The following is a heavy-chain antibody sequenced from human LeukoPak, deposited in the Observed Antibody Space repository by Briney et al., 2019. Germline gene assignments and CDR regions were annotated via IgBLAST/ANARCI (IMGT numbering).Heavy chain of an antibody. CDR3: ARGPNSNWSGLDF. CDR2: IYSAGST. Sequence: GGSLRLSCAVSGVTFSSNYMSWVRQAPGRGLEWVSVIYSAGSTYYADSVKGRFTISRDNSKNTLYLQVNNLRAEDTAVYYCARGPNSNWSGLDFWGQGTLLTVSS. V-gene: IGHV3-66*01. J-gene: IGHJ4*02. CDR1: GVTFSSNY. D-gene: IGHD6-6*01.